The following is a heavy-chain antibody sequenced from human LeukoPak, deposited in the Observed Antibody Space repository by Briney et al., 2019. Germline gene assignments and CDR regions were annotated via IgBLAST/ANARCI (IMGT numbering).Heavy chain of an antibody. J-gene: IGHJ4*02. CDR3: ARIYSGYDY. D-gene: IGHD5-12*01. CDR2: INPNNGVT. CDR1: GYTFTGYY. V-gene: IGHV1-2*02. Sequence: GASVKVSCKASGYTFTGYYMHWVRQAPGQGLEWMGWINPNNGVTHFAQKFQGRVTLTGDTSISTAYMELSSLKSDDTAVYYCARIYSGYDYWGQGTLVTVSS.